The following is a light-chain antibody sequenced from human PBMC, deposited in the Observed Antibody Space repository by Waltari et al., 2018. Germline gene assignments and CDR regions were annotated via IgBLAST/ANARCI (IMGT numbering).Light chain of an antibody. CDR3: QLADSSGTYVI. Sequence: SYELTQPPSVSVSPGQTARITCSGDALPKQHGFWYQQKPGQAPVLVIHRDTGRPSGIPERFSGSNSGTTVTLTITAVQAEDEADYYCQLADSSGTYVIFGGGTKLSVL. J-gene: IGLJ2*01. CDR1: ALPKQH. V-gene: IGLV3-25*03. CDR2: RDT.